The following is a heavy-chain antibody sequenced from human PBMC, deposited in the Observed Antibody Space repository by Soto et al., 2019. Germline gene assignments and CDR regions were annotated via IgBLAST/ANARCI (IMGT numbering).Heavy chain of an antibody. CDR1: GYTFTSYD. CDR2: MNPNSGNT. D-gene: IGHD3-3*01. Sequence: QVQLVQSGAEVKKPGASVKVSCKASGYTFTSYDINWVRQATGQGLEWMGWMNPNSGNTGYAQKFQGRVTMTRNTSVSTAYMELRRLRSEDTAVYYCARGLEWSWSLDPWGQGTLVTVSS. V-gene: IGHV1-8*01. CDR3: ARGLEWSWSLDP. J-gene: IGHJ5*02.